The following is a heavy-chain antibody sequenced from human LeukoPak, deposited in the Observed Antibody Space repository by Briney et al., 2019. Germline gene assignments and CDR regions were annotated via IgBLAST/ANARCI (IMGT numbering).Heavy chain of an antibody. V-gene: IGHV3-49*04. D-gene: IGHD1-26*01. CDR1: GFTFGDYA. CDR3: TREAVGIVGVAFDY. CDR2: IRSKAYGGTT. Sequence: GGSLRLSCTASGFTFGDYAMSWVRQAPGKGLEWVGFIRSKAYGGTTEYAASVKGRFTISRDDSKSIAYLQMNSLKTVDTAVYYCTREAVGIVGVAFDYWGQGTLVTVSS. J-gene: IGHJ4*02.